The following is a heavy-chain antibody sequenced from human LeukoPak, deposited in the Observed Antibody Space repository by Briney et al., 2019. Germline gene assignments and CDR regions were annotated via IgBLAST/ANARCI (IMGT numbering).Heavy chain of an antibody. D-gene: IGHD5-24*01. CDR1: GGTFSSYA. J-gene: IGHJ4*02. CDR3: ARGGLVDGYNCCGY. Sequence: SAKVSCKASGGTFSSYAISWVRQAPGQGLEWMGGIIPIFGTANYAQKFQGRVTITTDESTSTAYMELSGLRSEDAAVYYCARGGLVDGYNCCGYWGQGTLVTVSS. CDR2: IIPIFGTA. V-gene: IGHV1-69*05.